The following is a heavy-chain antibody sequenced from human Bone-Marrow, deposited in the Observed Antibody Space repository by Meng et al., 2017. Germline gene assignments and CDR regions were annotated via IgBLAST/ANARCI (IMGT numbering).Heavy chain of an antibody. CDR1: GFTFSSYW. D-gene: IGHD3-22*01. CDR2: INSDGSST. Sequence: EVELEEFGGGLVQPGGPLRLSCAASGFTFSSYWMHWVRQAPGKGLVWVSRINSDGSSTSYADSVKGRFTISRDNAKNTLYLQMNSLRAEDTAVYYCARDPYYYDSSGYYDYWGQGTLVTVSS. J-gene: IGHJ4*02. V-gene: IGHV3-74*01. CDR3: ARDPYYYDSSGYYDY.